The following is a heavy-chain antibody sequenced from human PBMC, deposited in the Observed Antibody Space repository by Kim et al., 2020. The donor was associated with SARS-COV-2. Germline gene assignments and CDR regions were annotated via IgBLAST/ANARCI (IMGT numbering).Heavy chain of an antibody. J-gene: IGHJ2*01. Sequence: GESLKISCKGSGYSFTSYWIGWVRQMPGKGLEWMGIIYPGDSDTRYSPSFQGQVTISADKSISTAYLQWSSLKASDTAMYYCARHFKSSSWINSYWYFDLWGRGTLVTVSS. CDR1: GYSFTSYW. D-gene: IGHD6-13*01. V-gene: IGHV5-51*01. CDR2: IYPGDSDT. CDR3: ARHFKSSSWINSYWYFDL.